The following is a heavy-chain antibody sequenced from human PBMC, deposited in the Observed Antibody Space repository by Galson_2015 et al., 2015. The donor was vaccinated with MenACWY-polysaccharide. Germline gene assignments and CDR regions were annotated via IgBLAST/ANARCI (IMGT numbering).Heavy chain of an antibody. CDR1: GFTFSNAW. V-gene: IGHV3-30*03. D-gene: IGHD2-2*01. CDR3: ARAYCDRTTCYGMDV. CDR2: ISYDGSNK. J-gene: IGHJ6*02. Sequence: SLRLSCATSGFTFSNAWMSWVRQAPGKGLEWVAVISYDGSNKYYADSLKGRFTISRDNPKNMLYLQMNSLRAEDTAVYYCARAYCDRTTCYGMDVWGQGTTVTVSS.